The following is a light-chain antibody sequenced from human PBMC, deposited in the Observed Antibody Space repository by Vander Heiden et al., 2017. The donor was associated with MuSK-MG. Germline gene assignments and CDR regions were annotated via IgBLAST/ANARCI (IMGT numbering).Light chain of an antibody. CDR3: QQLNYWDPKFT. CDR2: DAS. J-gene: IGKJ3*01. Sequence: EIVLTQSPATLSLSPGERATLSCRASQSVSSYLAWYQQKPGQAPRLLIYDASNRATGIQARFSGSGDGTDFTLTISSREPEDFAVYYCQQLNYWDPKFTFGHGTKVDIK. V-gene: IGKV3-11*01. CDR1: QSVSSY.